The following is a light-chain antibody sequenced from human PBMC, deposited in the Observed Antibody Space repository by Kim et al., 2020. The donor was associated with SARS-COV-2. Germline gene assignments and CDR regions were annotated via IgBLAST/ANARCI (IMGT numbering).Light chain of an antibody. CDR1: SSNIGAGYD. CDR2: GNR. CDR3: QSSDSSLSGSIV. J-gene: IGLJ1*01. Sequence: QAVVTQPPSVSGAPGQRVTISCTGSSSNIGAGYDVQWYQQIPGRAPKLLIFGNRNRPSGVPDRFSASTSGTSASLAITGLQADDESYYYCQSSDSSLSGSIVFGTGTKVTVL. V-gene: IGLV1-40*01.